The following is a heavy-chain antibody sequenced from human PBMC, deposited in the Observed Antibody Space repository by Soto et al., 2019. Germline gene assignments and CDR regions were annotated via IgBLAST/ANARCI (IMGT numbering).Heavy chain of an antibody. CDR1: GGTLSSFINYP. CDR3: ARRDTSGFLRYFDN. D-gene: IGHD3-3*01. V-gene: IGHV1-69*06. Sequence: QMQLVQSGAEVKKPGSSVKVSCKASGGTLSSFINYPINWVRQAPGQGLEWMGGIVPNVGTVNYAQKFQGRVTITADKSTGTAYMEVSSLRSEDTALYYCARRDTSGFLRYFDNWGQRTLVTVSS. CDR2: IVPNVGTV. J-gene: IGHJ4*02.